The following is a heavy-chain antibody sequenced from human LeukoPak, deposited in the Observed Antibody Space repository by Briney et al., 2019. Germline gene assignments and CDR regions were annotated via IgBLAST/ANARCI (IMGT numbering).Heavy chain of an antibody. CDR3: ATLGGYGGYDHDY. Sequence: SQTLSLTCTVSGGSISSGNYYWRWIRQHPGKGLEWIGYIYYSGSTYYNPSLKSRVAISVDTSKNQFSLKLSSVTAADTAVYYCATLGGYGGYDHDYWGQGTLVTVSS. CDR2: IYYSGST. J-gene: IGHJ4*02. D-gene: IGHD5-12*01. V-gene: IGHV4-31*03. CDR1: GGSISSGNYY.